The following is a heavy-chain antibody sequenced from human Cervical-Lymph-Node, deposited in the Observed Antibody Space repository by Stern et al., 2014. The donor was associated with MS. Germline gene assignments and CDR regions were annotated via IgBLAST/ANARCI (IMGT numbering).Heavy chain of an antibody. V-gene: IGHV1-24*01. Sequence: VQLVQSGAEVRKPGASVKVSCKVSGDPLTELSIHWVRQAPGKGPECMGGSDPEDRTTIYAPTLQGRLTLTEDTSTDTAYMELSGLTFEDAAMYYCAATDGYNYGFYFGLDVWGQGTTVTVSS. D-gene: IGHD5-24*01. CDR3: AATDGYNYGFYFGLDV. J-gene: IGHJ6*02. CDR2: SDPEDRTT. CDR1: GDPLTELS.